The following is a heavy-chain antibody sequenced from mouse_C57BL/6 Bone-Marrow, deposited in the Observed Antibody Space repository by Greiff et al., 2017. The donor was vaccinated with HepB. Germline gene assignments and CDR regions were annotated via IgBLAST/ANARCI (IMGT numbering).Heavy chain of an antibody. CDR3: ASTVVATH. D-gene: IGHD1-1*01. J-gene: IGHJ2*01. CDR2: ISSGSSTI. V-gene: IGHV5-17*01. CDR1: GFTFSDYG. Sequence: EVKLVESGGGLVKPGGSLKLSCAASGFTFSDYGMHWVRQAPEKGLEWVAYISSGSSTIYYADTVKGRFTISRDNAKNTLFLQMTSLRSENTAMYYCASTVVATHWGQGTTLTVSS.